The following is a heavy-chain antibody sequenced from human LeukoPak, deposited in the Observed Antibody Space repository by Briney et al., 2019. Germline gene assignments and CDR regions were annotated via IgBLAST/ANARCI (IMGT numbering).Heavy chain of an antibody. CDR1: GFTFSNYA. CDR2: ITKSGGDT. V-gene: IGHV3-23*01. D-gene: IGHD6-13*01. Sequence: QPGGSLRLSCAASGFTFSNYAMNWVRQAAGKGLEWVSVITKSGGDTYYADSVKGRFTISRDNSKNTLYLQMNSLRADDTAVYYCAKKQGPVMSGWYTDHWGQGTLVTVSS. J-gene: IGHJ4*02. CDR3: AKKQGPVMSGWYTDH.